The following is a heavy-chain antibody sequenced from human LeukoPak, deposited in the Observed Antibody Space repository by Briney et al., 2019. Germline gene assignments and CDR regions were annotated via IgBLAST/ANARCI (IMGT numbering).Heavy chain of an antibody. CDR1: GFTFTTYG. V-gene: IGHV3-23*01. D-gene: IGHD3-9*01. CDR2: ISGSGGST. CDR3: AKDQTHGHPRPHYYDILSGGYYFDY. Sequence: GGSLRLSCAASGFTFTTYGMSWVRQAPGKGLEWVSGISGSGGSTYYADSVKGRFTISRDNSKNTLYLQMNSLRAEDTAVYYCAKDQTHGHPRPHYYDILSGGYYFDYWGQGTLVTVSS. J-gene: IGHJ4*02.